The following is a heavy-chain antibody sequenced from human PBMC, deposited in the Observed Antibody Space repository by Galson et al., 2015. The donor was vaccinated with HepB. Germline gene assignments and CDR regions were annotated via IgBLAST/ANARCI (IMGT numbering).Heavy chain of an antibody. CDR1: GYTFTSYG. J-gene: IGHJ6*02. V-gene: IGHV1-18*01. Sequence: SVKVSCKASGYTFTSYGISWVRQAPGQGLEWMGWISAYNGNTNYAQKLQGRVTMTTDTSTSTAYMELRSLRSDDTAVYYCARDGSAIVATIPYYYGMDVWGQGTTVTVSS. CDR3: ARDGSAIVATIPYYYGMDV. CDR2: ISAYNGNT. D-gene: IGHD5-12*01.